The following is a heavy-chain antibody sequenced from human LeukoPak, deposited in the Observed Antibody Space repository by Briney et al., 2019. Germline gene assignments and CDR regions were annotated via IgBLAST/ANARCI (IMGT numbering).Heavy chain of an antibody. CDR1: GGSISSYY. J-gene: IGHJ5*02. D-gene: IGHD1-7*01. CDR3: ARAQPFNLNYLGVNWFDP. Sequence: PSETLSLTCTASGGSISSYYWSWIRQPPGKGLEWIGYIYYSGSTYYTPSLKSRVTISVDTSKNQFSLRLSSVTAADTAVYYCARAQPFNLNYLGVNWFDPWGQGTLVTVSS. CDR2: IYYSGST. V-gene: IGHV4-59*01.